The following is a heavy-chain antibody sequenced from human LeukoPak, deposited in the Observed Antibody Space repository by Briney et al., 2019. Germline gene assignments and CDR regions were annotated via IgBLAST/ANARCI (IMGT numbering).Heavy chain of an antibody. J-gene: IGHJ4*02. CDR2: ISYDGSNK. D-gene: IGHD6-13*01. V-gene: IGHV3-30-3*01. Sequence: GGSLRLSCAASGFTFSSYAMHWVRQAPGKGLEWVAVISYDGSNKYYADSVKGRFTISRDNSKNTLYLQMNSLRAEDTAVYYCARDSSSWYRYWGQGTLVTVSS. CDR3: ARDSSSWYRY. CDR1: GFTFSSYA.